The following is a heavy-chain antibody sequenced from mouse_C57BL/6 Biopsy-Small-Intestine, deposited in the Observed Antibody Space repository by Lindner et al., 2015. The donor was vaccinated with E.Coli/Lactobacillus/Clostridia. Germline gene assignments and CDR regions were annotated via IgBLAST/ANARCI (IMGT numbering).Heavy chain of an antibody. CDR1: IHLHRLL. CDR3: AREDSRSWYVGWLDP. D-gene: IGHD2-14*01. Sequence: SVKVVLQGLWIHLHRLLYALGATGPSDKGVEWMGRINPNGGGTNYAQKFQGRVTMTSDIFSSTAYMELASLTSDDTAVYYCAREDSRSWYVGWLDPWGQGTLVTVSS. V-gene: IGHV1-18*01. J-gene: IGHJ4*01. CDR2: INPNGGGT.